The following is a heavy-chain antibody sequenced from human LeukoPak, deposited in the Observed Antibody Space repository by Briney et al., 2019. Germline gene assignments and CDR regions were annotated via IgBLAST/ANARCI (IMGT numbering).Heavy chain of an antibody. CDR1: GYTFTSYY. CDR2: INPSGGST. CDR3: AVLRPGYGYGPFDY. V-gene: IGHV1-46*01. Sequence: ASVQVSCKASGYTFTSYYMHWARQAPGQGLEWMGIINPSGGSTSYAQKFQGRVTMTSDTSTSTVYMELSSLRSEDTAVYYCAVLRPGYGYGPFDYWGQGTLVTVSS. J-gene: IGHJ4*02. D-gene: IGHD5-18*01.